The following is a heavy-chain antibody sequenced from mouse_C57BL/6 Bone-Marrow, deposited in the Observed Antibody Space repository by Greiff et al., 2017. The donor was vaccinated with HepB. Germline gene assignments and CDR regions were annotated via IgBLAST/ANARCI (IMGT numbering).Heavy chain of an antibody. D-gene: IGHD1-1*01. CDR3: ARWDLLLRYYAMDY. CDR2: ISGGGGNT. CDR1: GFTFSSYT. J-gene: IGHJ4*01. Sequence: DVHLVESGGGLVKPGGSLKLSCAASGFTFSSYTMSWVRQTPEKRLVWVATISGGGGNTYYPDSVKGRFTISRDNAKNTLYLQMSSLRSEDTALYYCARWDLLLRYYAMDYWGQGTSVTVSS. V-gene: IGHV5-9*01.